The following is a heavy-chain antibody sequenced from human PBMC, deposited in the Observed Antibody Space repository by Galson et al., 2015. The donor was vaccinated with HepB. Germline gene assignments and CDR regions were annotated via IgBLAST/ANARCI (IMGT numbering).Heavy chain of an antibody. CDR2: ISGSGGST. V-gene: IGHV3-23*01. CDR1: GFTFSSYA. Sequence: SLRLSCAASGFTFSSYAMSWVRQAPGKGLEWVSAISGSGGSTYYADSVKGRFTISRDNSKNTLYLQMNSLRAEDTAVYYCAIRTILRLPAATRMYYGMDVWGQGTTVTVSS. J-gene: IGHJ6*02. CDR3: AIRTILRLPAATRMYYGMDV. D-gene: IGHD2-2*01.